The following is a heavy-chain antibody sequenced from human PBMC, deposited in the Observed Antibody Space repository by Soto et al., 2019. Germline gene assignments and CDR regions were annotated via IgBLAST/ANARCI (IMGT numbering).Heavy chain of an antibody. CDR2: ISYDGSNK. V-gene: IGHV3-30*18. CDR1: GFTFSSYG. Sequence: ESGGGVVQPGRSLRLSCAASGFTFSSYGMHWVRQAPGKGLEWVAVISYDGSNKYYADSVKGRFTISRDNSKNTLYLQINSLRAEDTAVYYCAKDQYDILTGYLEGVFDYWGQGTLVTVSS. CDR3: AKDQYDILTGYLEGVFDY. D-gene: IGHD3-9*01. J-gene: IGHJ4*02.